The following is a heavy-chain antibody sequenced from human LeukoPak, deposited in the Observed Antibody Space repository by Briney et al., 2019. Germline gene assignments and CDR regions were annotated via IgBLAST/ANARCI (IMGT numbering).Heavy chain of an antibody. J-gene: IGHJ4*02. Sequence: GGSLRLSCAASGFTFSSYAMSWVRQAPGKGLEWVSSISSSSSYIYYADSVKGRFTISRDNAKNSLYLQMNSLRAEDTAVYYCARAPDTAMVFPFDYWGQGTLVTVSS. CDR3: ARAPDTAMVFPFDY. CDR2: ISSSSSYI. V-gene: IGHV3-21*01. CDR1: GFTFSSYA. D-gene: IGHD5-18*01.